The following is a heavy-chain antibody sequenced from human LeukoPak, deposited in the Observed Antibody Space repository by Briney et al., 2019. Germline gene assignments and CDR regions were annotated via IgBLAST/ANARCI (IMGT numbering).Heavy chain of an antibody. CDR3: ARDPSDSSGYYKKKWTKTFDY. CDR2: ISSSGSTI. J-gene: IGHJ4*02. D-gene: IGHD3-22*01. Sequence: PGGSLRLSCAASGFTFSDYYMSWIRQAPGKGLEWVSYISSSGSTIYYADSVKGRFTFSRDNAKNSLYLQMNSLRAEDTAVYYCARDPSDSSGYYKKKWTKTFDYWGQGTLVTVSS. V-gene: IGHV3-11*04. CDR1: GFTFSDYY.